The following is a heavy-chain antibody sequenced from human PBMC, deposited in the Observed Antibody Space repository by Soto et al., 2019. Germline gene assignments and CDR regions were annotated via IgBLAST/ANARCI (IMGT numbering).Heavy chain of an antibody. J-gene: IGHJ6*03. CDR3: AKVGSTSPYYYYYMDV. CDR2: ISWNSGSI. CDR1: GFTFDDYA. Sequence: GGSLRLSCAASGFTFDDYAMHWVRQAPGKGLEWVSGISWNSGSIGYADSVKGRFTISRDNAKNSLYLQMNSLRAEDTALYYCAKVGSTSPYYYYYMDVWGKGTTVTVSS. D-gene: IGHD2-2*01. V-gene: IGHV3-9*01.